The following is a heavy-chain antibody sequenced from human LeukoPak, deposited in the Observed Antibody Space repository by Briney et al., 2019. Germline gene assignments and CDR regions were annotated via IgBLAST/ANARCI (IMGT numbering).Heavy chain of an antibody. J-gene: IGHJ3*02. CDR3: ARDVNYYDSSGYYVYAFDI. D-gene: IGHD3-22*01. V-gene: IGHV4-34*01. Sequence: SETLSLTCAVYGGSFSGYYWSWIRQPPGKGLEWIGEINHSGSTNYNPSLKSRVTISVDTSKNQFSLKLSSVTAADTAVYYCARDVNYYDSSGYYVYAFDIWGQGTMVTVSS. CDR1: GGSFSGYY. CDR2: INHSGST.